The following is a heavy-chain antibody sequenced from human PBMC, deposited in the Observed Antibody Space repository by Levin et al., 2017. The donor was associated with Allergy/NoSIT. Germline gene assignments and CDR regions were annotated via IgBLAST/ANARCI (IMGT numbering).Heavy chain of an antibody. J-gene: IGHJ5*02. V-gene: IGHV3-74*01. D-gene: IGHD3-10*01. CDR2: INGDGNSI. Sequence: GGSLRLSCAASGITLSGYWMSWLRQAPGKGLEWVSHINGDGNSITYADSVKGRFTISRDNAKNTLYLQMNSLRAEDTAVYYCARVRYDYYASGSYRPTDRAPNWFDPWGQGTLVTVSS. CDR3: ARVRYDYYASGSYRPTDRAPNWFDP. CDR1: GITLSGYW.